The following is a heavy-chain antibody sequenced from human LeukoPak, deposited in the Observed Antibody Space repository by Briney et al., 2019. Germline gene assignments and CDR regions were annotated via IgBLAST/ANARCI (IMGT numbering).Heavy chain of an antibody. V-gene: IGHV4-59*01. CDR1: GGSISSYY. CDR3: ARGGGYFLIDAFDI. D-gene: IGHD3-22*01. Sequence: SETLSLTCTVSGGSISSYYWSWIRHPPGKGLEWIGYMYYNRSTNYNPSLKSRVTISVDTSKNQFSLKLSSVTAADTAVYYCARGGGYFLIDAFDIWGLGTMVTVSS. J-gene: IGHJ3*02. CDR2: MYYNRST.